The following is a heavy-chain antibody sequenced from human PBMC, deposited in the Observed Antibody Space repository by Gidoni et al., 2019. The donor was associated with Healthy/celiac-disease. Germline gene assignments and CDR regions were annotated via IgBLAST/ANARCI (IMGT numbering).Heavy chain of an antibody. CDR2: IIPILGIA. J-gene: IGHJ3*02. CDR1: GGTFRSYT. CDR3: ARDWTPKYSSSWGVNAFDI. V-gene: IGHV1-69*08. D-gene: IGHD6-6*01. Sequence: QVQLVQSGAEVKKPGCAVKVSCKASGGTFRSYTISWVRQAPGQGLEWMGRIIPILGIANYAQKFQGRVTITADKSTSTAYMELSSLSSEDTAVYYCARDWTPKYSSSWGVNAFDIWGQGTMVTVSS.